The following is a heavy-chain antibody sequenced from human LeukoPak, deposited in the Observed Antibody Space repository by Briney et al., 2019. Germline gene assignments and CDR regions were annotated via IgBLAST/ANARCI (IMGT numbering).Heavy chain of an antibody. Sequence: GGSLRLSCAASGFTFSNHWMNWVRHAPGKGLEWVSRISKDGSTSYADSVKGRFTISRDNAKSTLYLQMNSLKNEDTAVYYCARDRLWNSFDSWGQGTLVTVSS. CDR3: ARDRLWNSFDS. V-gene: IGHV3-74*01. CDR1: GFTFSNHW. CDR2: ISKDGST. D-gene: IGHD1-1*01. J-gene: IGHJ4*02.